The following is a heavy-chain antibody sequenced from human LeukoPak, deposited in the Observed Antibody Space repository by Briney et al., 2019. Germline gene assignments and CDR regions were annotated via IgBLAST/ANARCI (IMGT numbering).Heavy chain of an antibody. CDR3: ARCLLGSGSFCFDS. V-gene: IGHV5-51*01. Sequence: GESLKISCKGSGYSFTTYWIGWVRQMPGKGLEWMGIIYPDDSDTRYSPSFQGHVTISADKSISTAYLQWSSLKASDTAIYYCARCLLGSGSFCFDSWGQGTLVTVSS. CDR1: GYSFTTYW. CDR2: IYPDDSDT. J-gene: IGHJ4*02. D-gene: IGHD3-10*01.